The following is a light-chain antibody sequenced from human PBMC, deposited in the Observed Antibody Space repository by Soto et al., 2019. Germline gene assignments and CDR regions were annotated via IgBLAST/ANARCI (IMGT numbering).Light chain of an antibody. V-gene: IGKV3-20*01. CDR2: GAS. CDR3: QQYARSRLT. Sequence: IVLTQSPGTLSLSPGESATLSCRVSQSVYGNFLAWYQQKPGQAPRLLVYGASSRATGIPDRFSGSGSGTDFTLTISRLEPEDFALYYCQQYARSRLTFGGGTKVEIK. CDR1: QSVYGNF. J-gene: IGKJ4*01.